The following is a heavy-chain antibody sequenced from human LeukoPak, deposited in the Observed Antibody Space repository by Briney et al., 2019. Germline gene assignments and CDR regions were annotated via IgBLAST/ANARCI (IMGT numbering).Heavy chain of an antibody. CDR1: GFTFSDYY. CDR3: ARETRGGLYGMDV. Sequence: GGSLRLSCAASGFTFSDYYMSWIRQAPGKGLEWVSYISSSGSTIYYADSVKGRFTISRENAKNSLYLQLNSLRAGDTAVYYCARETRGGLYGMDVWGQGTTVTVSS. CDR2: ISSSGSTI. J-gene: IGHJ6*02. D-gene: IGHD2-8*02. V-gene: IGHV3-11*04.